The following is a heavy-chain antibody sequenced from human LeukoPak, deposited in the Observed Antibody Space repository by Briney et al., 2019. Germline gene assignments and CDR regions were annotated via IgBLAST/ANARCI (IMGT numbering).Heavy chain of an antibody. J-gene: IGHJ3*02. Sequence: GGSLRLSCAASGFTFISYGMHWVRQAPGKGLEWVAVIWYDGRNKFYADSLKGRFTISRDNSKNTLYLQMNSLRSDDSAVYYCARETPIVVTRNGLDIWGQGTMVTVFS. CDR1: GFTFISYG. V-gene: IGHV3-30*19. D-gene: IGHD4-23*01. CDR3: ARETPIVVTRNGLDI. CDR2: IWYDGRNK.